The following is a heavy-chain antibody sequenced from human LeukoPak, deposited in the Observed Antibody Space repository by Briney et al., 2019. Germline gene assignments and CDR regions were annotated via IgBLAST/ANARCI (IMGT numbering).Heavy chain of an antibody. CDR1: GFTFSSYS. J-gene: IGHJ4*02. Sequence: GGSLRLSCAASGFTFSSYSMNWVRQAPGKGLEWVSPISSSSSYIYYADSVKGRFTISRDNAKNSLYLQMNSLRAEDTAVYYCARRMVVAADFDYWGQGTLVTVSS. CDR3: ARRMVVAADFDY. V-gene: IGHV3-21*01. D-gene: IGHD2-15*01. CDR2: ISSSSSYI.